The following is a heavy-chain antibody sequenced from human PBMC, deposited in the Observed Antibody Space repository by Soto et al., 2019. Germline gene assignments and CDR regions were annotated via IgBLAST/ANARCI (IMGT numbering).Heavy chain of an antibody. Sequence: ASVKVSCKASGYTFTSYAMHWVRQAPVQRLEWMGWINAGNGNTKYSQKFQGRVAITRDASASTAYMELSSLRSEDTAVYYCARDLGGWPDYWGQGTRVTVSS. D-gene: IGHD2-15*01. CDR2: INAGNGNT. J-gene: IGHJ4*02. CDR3: ARDLGGWPDY. V-gene: IGHV1-3*01. CDR1: GYTFTSYA.